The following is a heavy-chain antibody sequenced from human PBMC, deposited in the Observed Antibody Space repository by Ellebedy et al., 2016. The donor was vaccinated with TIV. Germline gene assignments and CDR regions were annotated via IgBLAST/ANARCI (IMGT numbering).Heavy chain of an antibody. Sequence: AASVKVSCQASGYTFTSYFMHWVRQAPGQGLEWMGIINPSVGSTTYAQKLQGRVTMTRDTYTRTVYMELSSLRSEDTAVYYCARARSSGWLHTPDYWGQGTLVTVSS. D-gene: IGHD6-19*01. CDR1: GYTFTSYF. J-gene: IGHJ4*02. V-gene: IGHV1-46*04. CDR3: ARARSSGWLHTPDY. CDR2: INPSVGST.